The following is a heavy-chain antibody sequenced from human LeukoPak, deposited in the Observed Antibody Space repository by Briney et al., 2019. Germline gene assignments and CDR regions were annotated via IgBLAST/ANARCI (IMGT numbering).Heavy chain of an antibody. Sequence: SETLSLTCAVYGGSFSGYYWSWIRQPPGKGLEWIGEINHSGSTNYNPSLKSRVTISVDTSKNQFSLKLSSVTAADTAVYYCARGGWNKFDYWGQGALVTVSS. D-gene: IGHD1-1*01. CDR1: GGSFSGYY. V-gene: IGHV4-34*01. J-gene: IGHJ4*02. CDR2: INHSGST. CDR3: ARGGWNKFDY.